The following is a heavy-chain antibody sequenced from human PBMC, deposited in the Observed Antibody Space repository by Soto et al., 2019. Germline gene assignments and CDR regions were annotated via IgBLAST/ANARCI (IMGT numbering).Heavy chain of an antibody. J-gene: IGHJ4*02. CDR3: ARHRDIVVVVAANYFDY. CDR1: SYTFTSYG. CDR2: ISAYNGNT. Sequence: QVQLVQSGAEVKKPGASVKVSCKASSYTFTSYGISWVRQAPGQGLEWMGWISAYNGNTNYAQKLQGRVTMTTDTSTSTAYMELRSLRSDDTAVYYCARHRDIVVVVAANYFDYRGQGTLVTVSS. D-gene: IGHD2-15*01. V-gene: IGHV1-18*01.